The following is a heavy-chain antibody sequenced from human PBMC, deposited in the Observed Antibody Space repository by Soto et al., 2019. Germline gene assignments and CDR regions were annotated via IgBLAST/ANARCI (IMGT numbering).Heavy chain of an antibody. Sequence: SETLSLTCTVSGGSISSSSYYWGWIRQPPGKGLEWIGSIYYSGSTYYNPSLKSRVTISVDTSKNQFSLKLSSVTAADTAVYYCARHVDIVVVVAAHLPDWFDPWGQGTLVTV. J-gene: IGHJ5*02. CDR3: ARHVDIVVVVAAHLPDWFDP. V-gene: IGHV4-39*01. CDR1: GGSISSSSYY. CDR2: IYYSGST. D-gene: IGHD2-15*01.